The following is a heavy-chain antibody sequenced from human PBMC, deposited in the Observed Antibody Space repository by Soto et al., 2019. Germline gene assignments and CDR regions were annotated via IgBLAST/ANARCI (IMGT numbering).Heavy chain of an antibody. J-gene: IGHJ5*02. CDR1: GYTFTNYG. CDR3: ARGVGSGSYYNQYNWFDP. Sequence: QVQLVQSGGEVKKPGASVKVSCKASGYTFTNYGISWVRQAPGQVLEWMGWINVYTGNTKYAQNVQGIDTMTTDTCTSTDYMELRSLRSDDTAVYYCARGVGSGSYYNQYNWFDPWGQGTLVTVSS. V-gene: IGHV1-18*01. CDR2: INVYTGNT. D-gene: IGHD3-10*01.